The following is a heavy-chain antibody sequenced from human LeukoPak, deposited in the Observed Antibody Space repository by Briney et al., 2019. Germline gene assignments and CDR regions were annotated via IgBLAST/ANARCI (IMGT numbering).Heavy chain of an antibody. Sequence: PSETLSLTCAVSGGSIRSSNHYWGWIRQPPGKGLEWIGSIYYSGSIYYNPSLKSRVTISVDTSKNQFSLKLSSVTAADTAVYYCASGYSYGYGAADYWGQGTLVTVSS. V-gene: IGHV4-39*07. CDR2: IYYSGSI. J-gene: IGHJ4*02. D-gene: IGHD5-18*01. CDR3: ASGYSYGYGAADY. CDR1: GGSIRSSNHY.